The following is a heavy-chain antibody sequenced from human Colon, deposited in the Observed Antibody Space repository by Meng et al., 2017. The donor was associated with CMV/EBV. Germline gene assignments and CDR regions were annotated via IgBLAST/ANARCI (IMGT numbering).Heavy chain of an antibody. CDR1: GYTFTFYY. Sequence: ASVKVSCKTSGYTFTFYYIHWVRQAPGQGLEWMGWINPKSGGKNFAQKFQGRVAMTTDTSISMAYLEVTSLTSDDTAVYYCARGRIGVTGPSPGPDYWGQGALVTVSS. D-gene: IGHD6-19*01. CDR2: INPKSGGK. J-gene: IGHJ4*02. V-gene: IGHV1-2*02. CDR3: ARGRIGVTGPSPGPDY.